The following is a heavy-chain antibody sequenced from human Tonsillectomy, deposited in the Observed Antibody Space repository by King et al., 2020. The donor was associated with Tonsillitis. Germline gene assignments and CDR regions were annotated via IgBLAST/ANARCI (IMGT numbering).Heavy chain of an antibody. Sequence: VQLQESGPGLVKPSQTLSLTCTVSGGSISSGDHYWSWIRQPPGKGLEWIGYIYYRGNTYYNPSLQSRITISLDTSKNQFSLKVTSVTAADTAVYYCARGSDGSGYYMETWFDPWGQGTLVTVSS. V-gene: IGHV4-30-4*01. CDR1: GGSISSGDHY. CDR3: ARGSDGSGYYMETWFDP. D-gene: IGHD3-22*01. J-gene: IGHJ5*02. CDR2: IYYRGNT.